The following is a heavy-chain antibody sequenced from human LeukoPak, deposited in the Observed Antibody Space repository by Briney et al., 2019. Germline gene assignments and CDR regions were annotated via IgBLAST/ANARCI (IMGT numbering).Heavy chain of an antibody. Sequence: GGSLRLSCAASGFTFSSYWMHWVRQAPGKGLVWVSRISSDGSSTTYADSVKGRFTISRDNAKNTLYLQMNSLRAEDTAVYYCARGYSGSYRVDYWGQGTLVTVSS. V-gene: IGHV3-74*01. CDR3: ARGYSGSYRVDY. J-gene: IGHJ4*02. D-gene: IGHD1-26*01. CDR1: GFTFSSYW. CDR2: ISSDGSST.